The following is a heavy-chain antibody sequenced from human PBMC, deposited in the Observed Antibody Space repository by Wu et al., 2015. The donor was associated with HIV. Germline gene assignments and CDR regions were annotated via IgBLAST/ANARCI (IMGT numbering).Heavy chain of an antibody. D-gene: IGHD4-23*01. CDR3: ARGGVYGVNVGDYSYYYYIDV. CDR2: ISAYGGNT. Sequence: QVQLVQSGAEVKKPGASVKVSCKASGYTFTNYDISWVRQAPGQGLEWMGWISAYGGNTKYAQKLQGRVTMTTDTSTSSAYMELRSLRSDDTAVYYCARGGVYGVNVGDYSYYYYIDVWGKGTTVTVSS. V-gene: IGHV1-18*01. CDR1: GYTFTNYD. J-gene: IGHJ6*03.